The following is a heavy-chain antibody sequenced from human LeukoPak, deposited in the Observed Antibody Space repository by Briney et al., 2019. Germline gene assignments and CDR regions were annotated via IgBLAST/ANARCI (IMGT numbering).Heavy chain of an antibody. CDR2: LYDSGST. CDR3: ARAPGYDSSGYYPSRYDYYFMDV. CDR1: GASMSSDY. J-gene: IGHJ6*03. V-gene: IGHV4-59*01. Sequence: PSETLSLTCTVSGASMSSDYWSWIRQPPGKGLEWIGCLYDSGSTNYSPSLKSRVTISADTSKKQFSLKMSSVTAADTAMYYCARAPGYDSSGYYPSRYDYYFMDVWGKGTMVTISS. D-gene: IGHD3-22*01.